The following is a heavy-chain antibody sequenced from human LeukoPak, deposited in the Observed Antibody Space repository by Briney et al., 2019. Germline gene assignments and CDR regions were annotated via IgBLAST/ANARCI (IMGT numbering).Heavy chain of an antibody. J-gene: IGHJ5*02. CDR3: ARDPARANWFDP. Sequence: GGSLRLSCAASGFTFSSYWMSWVRQAPGKGLVWVSRINSDGSSTSYADSVKGRFTISRDNAKNTLYLQMNSLRAEDTAVYYCARDPARANWFDPWGQGTLVTVSS. CDR1: GFTFSSYW. CDR2: INSDGSST. V-gene: IGHV3-74*01.